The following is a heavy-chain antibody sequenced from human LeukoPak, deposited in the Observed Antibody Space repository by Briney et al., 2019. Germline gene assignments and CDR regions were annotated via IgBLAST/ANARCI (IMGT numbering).Heavy chain of an antibody. D-gene: IGHD3-10*01. V-gene: IGHV2-5*01. CDR1: GGFITSSFY. Sequence: TLSLTCTVSGGFITSSFYWSWIRQSPGKALEWLAVNYWNDDKSYSPSLKSRLTITKDTSKNQVVLIMTNMDPVDTATYYCAHKGRGSGSYNMWGQGTLVTVSS. CDR2: NYWNDDK. J-gene: IGHJ4*02. CDR3: AHKGRGSGSYNM.